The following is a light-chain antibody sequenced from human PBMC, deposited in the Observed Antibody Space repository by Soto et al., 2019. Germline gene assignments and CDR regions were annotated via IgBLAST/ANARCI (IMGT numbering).Light chain of an antibody. CDR3: QQVNSFPYT. CDR1: QGINNW. V-gene: IGKV1-12*01. Sequence: DIQMTQSPSSVSASVGDRVTITCRASQGINNWLAWYQQKPGKAPRLLIYAASSLQDGVPSRFSGSGSATGFTLTISSLQPDDYGTYFCQQVNSFPYTFGQGT. J-gene: IGKJ2*01. CDR2: AAS.